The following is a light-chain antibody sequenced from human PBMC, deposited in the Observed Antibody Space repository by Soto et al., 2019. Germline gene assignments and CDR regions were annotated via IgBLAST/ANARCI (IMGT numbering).Light chain of an antibody. V-gene: IGKV3-15*01. Sequence: EIVMTQSPATLSVSPVERATLSCRASQSISSNLAWYQQKPGQAPRLLMFRTSSRATGFPARFSGSGSGTEFTLTIRNLQSEDFAVYYCHQYNKWPPIKFGQGKRLAIK. CDR2: RTS. J-gene: IGKJ5*01. CDR3: HQYNKWPPIK. CDR1: QSISSN.